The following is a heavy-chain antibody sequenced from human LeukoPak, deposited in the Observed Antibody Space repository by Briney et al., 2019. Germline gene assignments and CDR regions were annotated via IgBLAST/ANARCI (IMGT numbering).Heavy chain of an antibody. CDR2: IGTAGDT. J-gene: IGHJ6*02. CDR1: GFTFSSYD. Sequence: GGSLRLSCAASGFTFSSYDMHWVRQATGKGLEWVSAIGTAGDTYYPGSVKGRFTISRENAKNSLYLQMNSLRAGDTAVYYCARGIAVAGKTPNYYYYHGMDVWGQGTTVTVSS. D-gene: IGHD6-19*01. V-gene: IGHV3-13*01. CDR3: ARGIAVAGKTPNYYYYHGMDV.